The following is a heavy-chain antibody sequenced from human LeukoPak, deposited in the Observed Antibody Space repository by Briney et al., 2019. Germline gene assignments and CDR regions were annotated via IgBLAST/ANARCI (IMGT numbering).Heavy chain of an antibody. CDR1: GGSFSGYY. V-gene: IGHV4-34*01. CDR3: ARGPTRLGYCTNGVCYTLGRYDERAFDI. CDR2: INHSGST. Sequence: KASETLSLTCAVYGGSFSGYYWSWIRQPPGKGLEWIGEINHSGSTNYNPSLKSRVTISVDTSKNQFSLKLSSVTAADTAVYYCARGPTRLGYCTNGVCYTLGRYDERAFDIWGQGTMVTVSS. D-gene: IGHD2-8*01. J-gene: IGHJ3*02.